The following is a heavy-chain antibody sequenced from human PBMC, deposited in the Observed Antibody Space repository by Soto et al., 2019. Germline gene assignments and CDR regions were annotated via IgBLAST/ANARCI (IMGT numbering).Heavy chain of an antibody. CDR2: ISAYNGNT. Sequence: VKVSCKASGYTFTSYGISWVRQAPGQGLEWMGWISAYNGNTNYAQKLQGRVTMTTDTSTSTAYMELRSLRSDDTAVYYCASGKQQLDYYYYGMDVWGQGTTVTVSS. V-gene: IGHV1-18*01. CDR1: GYTFTSYG. D-gene: IGHD6-13*01. J-gene: IGHJ6*02. CDR3: ASGKQQLDYYYYGMDV.